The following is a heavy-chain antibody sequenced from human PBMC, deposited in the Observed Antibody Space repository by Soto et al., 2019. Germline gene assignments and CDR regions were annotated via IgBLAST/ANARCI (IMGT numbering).Heavy chain of an antibody. CDR1: GYTFTSYS. Sequence: VPLVQSGAEVKKPGASVKVSCKASGYTFTSYSLNWVRQAPGQSLEWMGRINAGTGDTENSKKFQDRVSITRDTSANTVYMELTRLRSEDTAVYFCARKYGDSVYWGQGTQVTVSS. D-gene: IGHD2-21*02. J-gene: IGHJ4*02. V-gene: IGHV1-3*01. CDR2: INAGTGDT. CDR3: ARKYGDSVY.